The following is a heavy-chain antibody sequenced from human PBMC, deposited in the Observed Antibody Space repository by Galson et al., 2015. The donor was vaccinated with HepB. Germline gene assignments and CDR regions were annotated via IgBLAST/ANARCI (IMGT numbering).Heavy chain of an antibody. J-gene: IGHJ6*02. CDR1: GGTFSSSA. V-gene: IGHV1-69*13. CDR3: ARLEADGIWSGYLYGMDV. CDR2: IIPICGTA. Sequence: SVKVSCKASGGTFSSSAISWVRQAPGQGLEWMGGIIPICGTANYAQKFQDRVTITADESTSTAYMELSSLRSEDTAVYYCARLEADGIWSGYLYGMDVWGQGTTVTVSS. D-gene: IGHD3-3*01.